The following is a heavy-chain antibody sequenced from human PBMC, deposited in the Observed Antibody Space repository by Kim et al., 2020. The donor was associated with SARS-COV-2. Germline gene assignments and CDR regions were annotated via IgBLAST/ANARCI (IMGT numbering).Heavy chain of an antibody. CDR3: ATTQAYSRANWFDP. CDR1: GFTLTELS. J-gene: IGHJ5*02. D-gene: IGHD4-4*01. CDR2: FDPEDGET. Sequence: ASVKVSCKVSGFTLTELSMHWVRQAPGKGLEWMGGFDPEDGETIYAQRFQGRVTMTEDTSTDTAYMELGSLRSEDTAVYYCATTQAYSRANWFDPWGQGTLVTVSS. V-gene: IGHV1-24*01.